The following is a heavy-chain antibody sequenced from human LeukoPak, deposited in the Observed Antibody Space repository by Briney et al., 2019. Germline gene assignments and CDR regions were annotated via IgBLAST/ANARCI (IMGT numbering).Heavy chain of an antibody. CDR3: AKGLGYSSGSYSH. CDR1: GFTFDDYA. CDR2: ISWNSGSI. V-gene: IGHV3-9*01. Sequence: GGSLRLSCAASGFTFDDYAMHWVRQAPGKGLEWVSGISWNSGSIGYADSVKGRFTISRDNAKNSLCLQMNSLRAEDTALYYCAKGLGYSSGSYSHWGQGTLVTVSS. J-gene: IGHJ4*02. D-gene: IGHD6-19*01.